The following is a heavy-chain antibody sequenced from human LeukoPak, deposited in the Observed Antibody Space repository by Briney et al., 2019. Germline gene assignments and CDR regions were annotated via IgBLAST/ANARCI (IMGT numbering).Heavy chain of an antibody. CDR1: PYTFNKYY. J-gene: IGHJ5*02. Sequence: ASVKVSCKASPYTFNKYYIHWVRQAPGQGLEWMGVVNPSGRSASYAQRFQGRVTMTRDTSTSTVYMDLSSLRSEDTAVYYCARDSVELERRNWFDPWAQGTLVTVSS. D-gene: IGHD1-1*01. CDR3: ARDSVELERRNWFDP. V-gene: IGHV1-46*02. CDR2: VNPSGRSA.